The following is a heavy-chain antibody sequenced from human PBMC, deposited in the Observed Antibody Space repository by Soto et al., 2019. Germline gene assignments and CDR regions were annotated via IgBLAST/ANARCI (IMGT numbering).Heavy chain of an antibody. CDR1: GGSFSGYY. CDR2: NNHSGST. CDR3: AGCHSDSRGWYLLFDY. V-gene: IGHV4-34*01. J-gene: IGHJ4*02. Sequence: SETLSLTCAVYGGSFSGYYWSWIRQPHGKGLEWIGGNNHSGSTNYHPSLKSRVTISVDTSKNQFSLKLSSVAAADTAVYYCAGCHSDSRGWYLLFDYWGQRTLVTVS. D-gene: IGHD6-19*01.